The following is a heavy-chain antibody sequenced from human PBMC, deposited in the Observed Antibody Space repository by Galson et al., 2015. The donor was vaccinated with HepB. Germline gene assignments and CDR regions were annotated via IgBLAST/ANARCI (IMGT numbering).Heavy chain of an antibody. CDR3: ARRYSSGGSCFSAFWFDP. CDR2: ISSSSSYT. CDR1: GFTLSDYY. V-gene: IGHV3-11*06. Sequence: SLRLSCAASGFTLSDYYMSWIRQAPGKGLEWVSYISSSSSYTNYADSVKDRFTISRDNAKNSLYLQMNSLRAEDTAVYYCARRYSSGGSCFSAFWFDPWGQGTLVTVSS. D-gene: IGHD2-15*01. J-gene: IGHJ5*02.